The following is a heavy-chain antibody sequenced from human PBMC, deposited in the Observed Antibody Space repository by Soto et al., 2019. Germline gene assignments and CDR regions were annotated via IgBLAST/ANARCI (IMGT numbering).Heavy chain of an antibody. CDR2: IYHSGST. J-gene: IGHJ5*02. D-gene: IGHD2-21*02. CDR3: ARYVVVTATQNNWFDP. Sequence: SETLSLTCAVSGGSISSGGYSWSWIRQPPGKGLEWIGYIYHSGSTYYNPSLKSRVTISVDTSKNQFSLKLSSVTAADTAVYYCARYVVVTATQNNWFDPWGQGTLVTVAS. CDR1: GGSISSGGYS. V-gene: IGHV4-30-2*02.